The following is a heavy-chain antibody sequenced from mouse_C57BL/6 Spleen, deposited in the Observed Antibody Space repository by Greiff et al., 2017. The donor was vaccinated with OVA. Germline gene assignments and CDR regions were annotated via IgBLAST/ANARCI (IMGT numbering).Heavy chain of an antibody. CDR3: AREEGYYDYDFDY. CDR1: GYTFTSYW. D-gene: IGHD2-4*01. J-gene: IGHJ2*01. Sequence: VQLQQPGTELVKPGASVKLSCKASGYTFTSYWMHWVKQRPGQGLEWIGNINPSNGGTNYNEKFKSKATLTVDKSSSTAYMQLSSLTSEDSAVYYWAREEGYYDYDFDYWGQGTTLTVSS. CDR2: INPSNGGT. V-gene: IGHV1-53*01.